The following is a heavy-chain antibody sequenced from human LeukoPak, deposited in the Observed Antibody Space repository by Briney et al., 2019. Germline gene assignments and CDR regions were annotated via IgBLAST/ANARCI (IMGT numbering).Heavy chain of an antibody. CDR3: VRMHSGSYETGGDY. D-gene: IGHD1-26*01. CDR1: GDSVASNSAA. J-gene: IGHJ4*02. Sequence: TSQTLSLTCAISGDSVASNSAAWNWIRQSPSRGLEWLGRTYYRSKWNNDYAVSVKSRITINPDKSKNQFSLQLKSVTPEDTAVYYCVRMHSGSYETGGDYWGQGTLVTVSS. V-gene: IGHV6-1*01. CDR2: TYYRSKWNN.